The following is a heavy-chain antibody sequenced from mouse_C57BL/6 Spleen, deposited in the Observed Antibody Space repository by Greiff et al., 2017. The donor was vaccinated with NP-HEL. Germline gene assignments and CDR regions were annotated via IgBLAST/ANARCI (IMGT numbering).Heavy chain of an antibody. Sequence: QVQLQQPGAELVRPGTSVKLSCKASGYTFTSYWLHWVKQRPGQGLEWIGVIDPSDSYTNSNQKFKGKATLTVDTSSSTAYMQLSSLTSEDSAVYYCASPPITTVVAKNWYFDVWGTGTTVTVSS. V-gene: IGHV1-59*01. CDR3: ASPPITTVVAKNWYFDV. D-gene: IGHD1-1*01. CDR2: IDPSDSYT. CDR1: GYTFTSYW. J-gene: IGHJ1*03.